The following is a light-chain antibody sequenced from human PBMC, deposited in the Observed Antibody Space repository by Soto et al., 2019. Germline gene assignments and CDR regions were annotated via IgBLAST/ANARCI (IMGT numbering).Light chain of an antibody. CDR1: SSDVGGYNF. Sequence: QSALTQPASVSGSPGQSITISCTGTSSDVGGYNFVSWYQQHPGKAPKLMIYEVSNRPSGVSNRFSGSKSGNTASLTISGLQAEDEADYYCSSYTSSTTRGIYVFGTGTKLTVL. V-gene: IGLV2-14*01. CDR2: EVS. CDR3: SSYTSSTTRGIYV. J-gene: IGLJ1*01.